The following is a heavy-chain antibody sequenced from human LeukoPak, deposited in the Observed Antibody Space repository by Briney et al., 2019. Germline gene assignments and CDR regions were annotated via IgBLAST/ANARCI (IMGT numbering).Heavy chain of an antibody. J-gene: IGHJ4*02. Sequence: GGSLRLSCAASGNYWMDWVRQAPGKGLVWVSHINSDGSWTSYADSVKGRFTISKDNAKNTEYLQMNNLRAEDTAVYYCVSFYETYWGRGTLVTVSS. CDR1: GNYW. V-gene: IGHV3-74*01. CDR2: INSDGSWT. CDR3: VSFYETY. D-gene: IGHD2-2*01.